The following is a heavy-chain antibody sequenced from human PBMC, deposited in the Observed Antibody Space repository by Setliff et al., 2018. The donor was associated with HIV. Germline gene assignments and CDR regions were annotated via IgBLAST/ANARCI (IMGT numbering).Heavy chain of an antibody. Sequence: GGSLRLSCAASGFTFSSYAMSWVRQAPGKGLEWVAFIRYDGSNKYYADSVKGRITISRDNSKNTLYLQMNSLRAEDTAAYYCAKDTHDYVWGSYRLMDYWGQGTLVTVSS. J-gene: IGHJ4*02. V-gene: IGHV3-30*02. CDR2: IRYDGSNK. D-gene: IGHD3-16*02. CDR1: GFTFSSYA. CDR3: AKDTHDYVWGSYRLMDY.